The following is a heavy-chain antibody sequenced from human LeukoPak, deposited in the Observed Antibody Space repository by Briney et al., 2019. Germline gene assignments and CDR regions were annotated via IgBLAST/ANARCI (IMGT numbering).Heavy chain of an antibody. CDR3: ANLATVTYNPFDY. D-gene: IGHD4-17*01. V-gene: IGHV3-30*02. J-gene: IGHJ4*02. CDR1: GFTFSSYA. CDR2: IRSDGSNK. Sequence: GGSLRLSCAASGFTFSSYAMHWVRQAPGKGLEWVAFIRSDGSNKSYADSVKGRFTISRDNSKNTLYLQMNSLRTEDTAVYYCANLATVTYNPFDYWGQGTLVTVSS.